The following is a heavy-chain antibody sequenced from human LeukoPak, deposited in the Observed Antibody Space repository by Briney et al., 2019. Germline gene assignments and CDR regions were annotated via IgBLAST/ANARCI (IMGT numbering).Heavy chain of an antibody. CDR2: ISSSGSTI. CDR3: ARMSAVSYYFDY. V-gene: IGHV3-11*01. J-gene: IGHJ4*02. Sequence: GGSLRLSCAASGFTFSDYYMSWIHQAPGKGLEWVSYISSSGSTIYYADSVKGRFTISRDNAKNSLYLQRNSLRAEDTAVYYCARMSAVSYYFDYWGQGTLVTVSS. CDR1: GFTFSDYY. D-gene: IGHD6-13*01.